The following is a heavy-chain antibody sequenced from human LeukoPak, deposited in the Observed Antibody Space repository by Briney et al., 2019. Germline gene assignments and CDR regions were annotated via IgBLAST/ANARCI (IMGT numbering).Heavy chain of an antibody. CDR1: GGSISSSSYY. V-gene: IGHV4-39*01. Sequence: PSETLSLTCTVSGGSISSSSYYWGWIRQPPGKGLEWIGSIYYSGSTYYNPSLKSRVTISVDTSKNQFSLKLSSVTAADTAVYYCARAGVAAAGRYYYYGMDVWGQGTTVTVSS. J-gene: IGHJ6*02. CDR2: IYYSGST. D-gene: IGHD6-13*01. CDR3: ARAGVAAAGRYYYYGMDV.